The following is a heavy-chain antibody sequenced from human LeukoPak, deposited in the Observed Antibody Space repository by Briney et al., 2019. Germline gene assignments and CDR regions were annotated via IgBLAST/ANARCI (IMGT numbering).Heavy chain of an antibody. CDR3: AKVGSGIVVVPAAMDFDY. CDR2: IYYSGST. Sequence: SETLSLTCNASSGPITSYYWTWIRQPPGKGLEWIGYIYYSGSTNYNPSLKSRVTISVDTSRKQFSLNLSSVTAADTAVYYCAKVGSGIVVVPAAMDFDYWGQGTLVTVSS. D-gene: IGHD2-2*01. J-gene: IGHJ4*02. CDR1: SGPITSYY. V-gene: IGHV4-59*01.